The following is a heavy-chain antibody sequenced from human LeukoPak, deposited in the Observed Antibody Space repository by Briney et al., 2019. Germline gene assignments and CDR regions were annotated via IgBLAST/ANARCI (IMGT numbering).Heavy chain of an antibody. J-gene: IGHJ4*02. Sequence: ASVEVSCKASGYTFTSFYLHWVRQAPGQGLEWMGMIHSGGGSTTYAQKFQGRVSMTRDTSTSTVYMELSSLTSEDTAMYYCARLRVADSTTYWGQGTLVTVSS. V-gene: IGHV1-46*03. CDR1: GYTFTSFY. D-gene: IGHD6-19*01. CDR3: ARLRVADSTTY. CDR2: IHSGGGST.